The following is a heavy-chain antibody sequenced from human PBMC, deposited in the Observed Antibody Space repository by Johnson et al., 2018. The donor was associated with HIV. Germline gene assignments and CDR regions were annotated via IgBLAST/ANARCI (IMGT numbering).Heavy chain of an antibody. J-gene: IGHJ3*02. V-gene: IGHV3-66*01. CDR3: ARDLVGVVAAAGPVGDASDI. Sequence: VQLVESGGGVVQPGRSLRLSCAASGFTVSSNYMSWVRQAPGKGLEWVSVIYSGGSTYYADSVKGRFTISRDNSKNTLYLQMNSLRVEDTAVYYCARDLVGVVAAAGPVGDASDIGVQGTMVTVSS. CDR2: IYSGGST. CDR1: GFTVSSNY. D-gene: IGHD6-13*01.